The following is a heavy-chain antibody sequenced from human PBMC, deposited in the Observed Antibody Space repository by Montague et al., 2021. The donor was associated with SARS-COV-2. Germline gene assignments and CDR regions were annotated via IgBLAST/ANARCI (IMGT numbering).Heavy chain of an antibody. J-gene: IGHJ4*02. Sequence: SETLSLTCAVSGGSISGYYWSWIRQPPGKGLEWIGEINNSGSTNYNPSLKSRVTISVDTSKNQFSLKLSSVTAADTAVYYCARGRTAVRCLGVYDDLDDWGQGTLVTVSS. D-gene: IGHD5/OR15-5a*01. CDR3: ARGRTAVRCLGVYDDLDD. CDR1: GGSISGYY. V-gene: IGHV4-34*01. CDR2: INNSGST.